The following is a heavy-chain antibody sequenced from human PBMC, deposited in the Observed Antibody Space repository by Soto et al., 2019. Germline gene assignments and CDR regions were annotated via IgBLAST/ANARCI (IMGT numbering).Heavy chain of an antibody. CDR1: GYTLTELS. V-gene: IGHV1-24*01. Sequence: ASVKVSCKVSGYTLTELSMHWVRQAPGKGLEWMGGFDPEDGETIYAQKFQGRVTMTEDTSTDTAYMELSSLRSEDTAVYYCATLIAAAGINDYWGQGALVTVSS. CDR3: ATLIAAAGINDY. D-gene: IGHD6-13*01. J-gene: IGHJ4*02. CDR2: FDPEDGET.